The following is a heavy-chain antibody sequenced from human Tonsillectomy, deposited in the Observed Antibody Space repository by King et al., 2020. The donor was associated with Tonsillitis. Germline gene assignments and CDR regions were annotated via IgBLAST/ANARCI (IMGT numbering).Heavy chain of an antibody. CDR3: ASTIFGVVIDFDY. V-gene: IGHV1-69*12. D-gene: IGHD3-3*01. Sequence: QLVQSGAEVKKPGSSVKVSCKASGGTFSSYAISWGRQAPGQGLEWMGGIIPIFCTANYAQKFQGRVPIIADESTSTAYMALISLRSEDTAVYYCASTIFGVVIDFDYWGQGTLVTVSS. CDR1: GGTFSSYA. CDR2: IIPIFCTA. J-gene: IGHJ4*02.